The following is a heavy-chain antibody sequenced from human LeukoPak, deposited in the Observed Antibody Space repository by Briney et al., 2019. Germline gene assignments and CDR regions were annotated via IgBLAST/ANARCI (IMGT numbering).Heavy chain of an antibody. CDR1: GYSFTSYW. CDR3: ARHTPSYSSSFGNFDY. CDR2: IYPGDSDT. V-gene: IGHV5-51*01. D-gene: IGHD6-13*01. Sequence: GESLKISCKGSGYSFTSYWIGWVRQMPGKGLEWMGIIYPGDSDTRYSPFFQGQVTISADKSISTAYLQWSSLKASDTAMYCCARHTPSYSSSFGNFDYWGQGTLVTVSS. J-gene: IGHJ4*02.